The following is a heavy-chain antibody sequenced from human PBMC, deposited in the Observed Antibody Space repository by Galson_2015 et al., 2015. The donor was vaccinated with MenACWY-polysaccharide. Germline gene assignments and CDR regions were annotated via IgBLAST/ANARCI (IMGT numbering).Heavy chain of an antibody. CDR1: GGSISSYY. V-gene: IGHV5-51*01. CDR3: ARPSAYSYGTLGY. D-gene: IGHD5-18*01. CDR2: IYPGDSDT. J-gene: IGHJ4*02. Sequence: KPSETLSLTCTVSGGSISSYYWSWIRQPPGKGLEWMGIIYPGDSDTRYSPSFQGQVTISADKSISTAYLQWSSLKASDTAMYYCARPSAYSYGTLGYWGQGTLVTVSS.